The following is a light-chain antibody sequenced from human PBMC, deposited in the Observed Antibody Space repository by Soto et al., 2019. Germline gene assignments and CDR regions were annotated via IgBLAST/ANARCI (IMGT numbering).Light chain of an antibody. CDR2: GAS. Sequence: IVLTQSPATLSVSPGERATLSCRASESLSSNLAWYQHKPGQAPRLLFYGASTRATDIPARFSGTGSGTEFTLTISSLQSEDFAVYYCQQHSKWPRTFGQGTKVDNK. V-gene: IGKV3-15*01. J-gene: IGKJ1*01. CDR1: ESLSSN. CDR3: QQHSKWPRT.